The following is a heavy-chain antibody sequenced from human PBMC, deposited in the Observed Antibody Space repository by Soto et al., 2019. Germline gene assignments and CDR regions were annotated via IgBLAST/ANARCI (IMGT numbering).Heavy chain of an antibody. CDR3: AKDRYCSSTSCYAGWHY. CDR1: GFTVSSKY. V-gene: IGHV3-66*01. Sequence: GGSLRLSCAASGFTVSSKYMSWVRQAPGKGLEWVSLIQSGGPTYYADSVKGRFTISRDTSENTLHLQMDSLRAEDTAVYYCAKDRYCSSTSCYAGWHYWGQGTLVTVSS. J-gene: IGHJ4*02. CDR2: IQSGGPT. D-gene: IGHD2-2*01.